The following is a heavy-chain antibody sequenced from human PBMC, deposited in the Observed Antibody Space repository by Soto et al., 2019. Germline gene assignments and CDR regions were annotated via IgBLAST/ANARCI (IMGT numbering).Heavy chain of an antibody. CDR3: ARDRYYYYDTSGYYSY. V-gene: IGHV1-3*04. CDR2: INTGNGNT. D-gene: IGHD3-22*01. J-gene: IGHJ4*02. Sequence: QVQLVQSGAEVKKPGASMKVSCRTSGYSFTSHFIHWVRQAPGQRLEWMGWINTGNGNTRYSENLEGRVTITRATSESTVYMELSSLRSEDTAVYYCARDRYYYYDTSGYYSYWGQGNLVTVSS. CDR1: GYSFTSHF.